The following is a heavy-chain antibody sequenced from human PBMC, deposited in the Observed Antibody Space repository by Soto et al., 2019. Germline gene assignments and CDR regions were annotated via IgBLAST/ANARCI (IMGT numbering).Heavy chain of an antibody. CDR1: GYTFTSYA. CDR2: INAGNGDT. CDR3: ARELVVTIFGVVITYYYYGMDV. Sequence: ASVKFSCKASGYTFTSYAMHWVRQAPGQRLDCMGWINAGNGDTKYSQKFQGRVTITRDTSASTAYMELSSLRSEDTAVYYCARELVVTIFGVVITYYYYGMDVWGQGTTVTVSS. V-gene: IGHV1-3*01. J-gene: IGHJ6*02. D-gene: IGHD3-3*01.